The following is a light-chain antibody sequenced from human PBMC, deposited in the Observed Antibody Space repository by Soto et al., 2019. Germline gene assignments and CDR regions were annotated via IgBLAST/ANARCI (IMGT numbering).Light chain of an antibody. V-gene: IGLV2-14*01. J-gene: IGLJ1*01. CDR2: EVS. CDR1: SSDVGGYNY. CDR3: SSYTSSSTPYV. Sequence: QLVLTQPASVSGSPGQSITISCTGTSSDVGGYNYVSWYQQHPGKAPKLMIYEVSNWPSGVSNRFSGSKSGNTASLTISGLQAEDEADYYCSSYTSSSTPYVFGTGTKVTVL.